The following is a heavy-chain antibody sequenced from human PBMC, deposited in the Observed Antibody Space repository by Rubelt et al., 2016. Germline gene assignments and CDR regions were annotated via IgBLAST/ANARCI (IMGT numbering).Heavy chain of an antibody. Sequence: QVQLVESGGGVVQPGRSLRLSCAASGFTFSSYAMHWVRQAPGKGLEWVAVISYDGSNKYYAHSVKGRFTISRDNSKNTLYLQMNSLRAEDTAVYYCAREITPADLDWGQGTLVTVSS. D-gene: IGHD2-2*01. J-gene: IGHJ4*02. CDR3: AREITPADLD. CDR1: GFTFSSYA. V-gene: IGHV3-30*04. CDR2: ISYDGSNK.